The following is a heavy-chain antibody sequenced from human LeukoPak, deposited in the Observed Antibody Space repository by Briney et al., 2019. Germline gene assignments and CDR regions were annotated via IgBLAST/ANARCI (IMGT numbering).Heavy chain of an antibody. D-gene: IGHD1-26*01. CDR3: VRALVGAAFDT. V-gene: IGHV3-21*06. CDR2: ISGSRDFI. J-gene: IGHJ4*02. Sequence: GGSLRLSCAASGCTFNVYAMHWVRQVPGKGPEWISSISGSRDFIYYADSVKGRFTISRDNAKNSLYLDMNSLRVEDTAVYFCVRALVGAAFDTWGQGALVTVSS. CDR1: GCTFNVYA.